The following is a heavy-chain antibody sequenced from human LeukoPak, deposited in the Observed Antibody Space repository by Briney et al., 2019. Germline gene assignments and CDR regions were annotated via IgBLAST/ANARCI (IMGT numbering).Heavy chain of an antibody. CDR3: ARSVRRSSSSQNGG. V-gene: IGHV4-34*01. J-gene: IGHJ4*02. CDR2: INHSGST. Sequence: SETLSLTCAVYGGSFSGYYWSWIRQPPGKGLEWIGEINHSGSTNYNPSFKSRVTISVGTSKSQFSLKLSSVTAADTAVYYCARSVRRSSSSQNGGWGQGTLVTVSS. CDR1: GGSFSGYY. D-gene: IGHD6-6*01.